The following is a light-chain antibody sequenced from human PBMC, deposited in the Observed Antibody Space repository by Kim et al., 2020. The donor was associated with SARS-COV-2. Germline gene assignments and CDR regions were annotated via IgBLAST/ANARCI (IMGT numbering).Light chain of an antibody. CDR3: NSRDSSRNHWV. Sequence: ALGKTVLTKSQGDSLRSNYSSGNQKQPGTAPVLLSYGKNNRPSGIPDRFSGSSSGNTASLTITGAQAEDEADYYCNSRDSSRNHWVFGGGTKVTVL. J-gene: IGLJ3*02. V-gene: IGLV3-19*01. CDR1: SLRSNY. CDR2: GKN.